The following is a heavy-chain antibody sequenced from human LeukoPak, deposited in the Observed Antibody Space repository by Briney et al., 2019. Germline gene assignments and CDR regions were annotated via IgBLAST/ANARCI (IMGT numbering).Heavy chain of an antibody. CDR3: ARERAVAGKGAVDV. CDR1: GYTFNGYY. J-gene: IGHJ6*04. Sequence: ASVKVSCKASGYTFNGYYMHWVRQAPGQGLEWMGWINPNSGGTNYAQKFQGRVTMTRDTYISSAYMELSRLRSDDTAVYYCARERAVAGKGAVDVWGKGTTVTVSS. D-gene: IGHD6-19*01. CDR2: INPNSGGT. V-gene: IGHV1-2*02.